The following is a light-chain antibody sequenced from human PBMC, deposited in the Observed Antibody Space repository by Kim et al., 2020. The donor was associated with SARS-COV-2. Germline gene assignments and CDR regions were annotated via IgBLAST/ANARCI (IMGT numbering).Light chain of an antibody. V-gene: IGLV1-40*01. Sequence: VTISCTGSSSNIGAGYDVHWYQQLPETAPKLLIYGNSNRPSGVPDRFSGSKSGTSASLAITGLQAEDEADYYCQSYDSSLSGSYVFGTGTKVTVL. CDR1: SSNIGAGYD. CDR3: QSYDSSLSGSYV. CDR2: GNS. J-gene: IGLJ1*01.